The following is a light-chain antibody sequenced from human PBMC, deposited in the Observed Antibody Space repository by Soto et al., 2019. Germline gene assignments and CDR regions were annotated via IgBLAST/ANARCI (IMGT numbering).Light chain of an antibody. CDR1: QSVSSNY. V-gene: IGKV3-20*01. Sequence: EIVLTQSPGTLSLSPGERATLSCRASQSVSSNYLAWYQQKPGQAPRFLIYGASSRATGVPDRFSVSGSGTDFTLTISRLEPEDFAVYYCQQDAGSPQTFGRGTRLEIK. CDR3: QQDAGSPQT. CDR2: GAS. J-gene: IGKJ5*01.